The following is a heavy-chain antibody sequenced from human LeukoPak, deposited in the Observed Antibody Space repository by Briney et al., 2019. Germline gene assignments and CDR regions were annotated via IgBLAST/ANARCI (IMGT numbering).Heavy chain of an antibody. D-gene: IGHD2-8*02. Sequence: PGGSLRLSCAASAFTFDDYAMHWVRQAPGKGLEWVSGISWNSGSIGYADSVKGRFTISRDNAKNSLFLQMNSLRAEDMALYYCAKDEFVESDFTVAFYIWDQGTMVTVSS. CDR3: AKDEFVESDFTVAFYI. CDR1: AFTFDDYA. J-gene: IGHJ3*02. CDR2: ISWNSGSI. V-gene: IGHV3-9*03.